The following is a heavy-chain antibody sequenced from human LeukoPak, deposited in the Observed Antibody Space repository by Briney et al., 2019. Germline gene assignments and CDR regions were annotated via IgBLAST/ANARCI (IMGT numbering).Heavy chain of an antibody. CDR3: VRGQYSYVNY. CDR1: DGSISGGTYY. Sequence: SETLSLTCTVSDGSISGGTYYWGWIRQPPGKGLEWIGTVSYSGTTYYKSSLKSRVTISVDTSKNQFSLYLNSVTAADTAVYYCVRGQYSYVNYWGQGILVTVSS. V-gene: IGHV4-39*01. J-gene: IGHJ4*02. D-gene: IGHD5-18*01. CDR2: VSYSGTT.